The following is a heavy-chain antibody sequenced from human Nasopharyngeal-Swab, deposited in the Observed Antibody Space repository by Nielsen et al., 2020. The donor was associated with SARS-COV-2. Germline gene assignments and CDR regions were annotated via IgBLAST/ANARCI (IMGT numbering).Heavy chain of an antibody. V-gene: IGHV1-24*01. CDR2: FDPEDGET. CDR3: ARLPYGDYEVGSYYYYYMDV. J-gene: IGHJ6*03. Sequence: ASVKVSCKVSGYTLTELSMHWVRQAPGKGLEWMGGFDPEDGETIYAQKFQGRVTITADESTSTAYMELSSLRSEDTAVYYCARLPYGDYEVGSYYYYYMDVWGKGTTVTVSS. CDR1: GYTLTELS. D-gene: IGHD4-17*01.